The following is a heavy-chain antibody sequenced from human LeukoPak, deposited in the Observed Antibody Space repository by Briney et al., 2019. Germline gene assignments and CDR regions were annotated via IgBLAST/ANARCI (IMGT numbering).Heavy chain of an antibody. Sequence: PSKTLSLTCTVSGGSISSSSYYWGWIRQPPGKGLEWIGSIYYSGSTYYNPSLKSRVTISVDTSKNQFSLKLSSVTAADTAVYYCARPDYGDYVGYWGQGTLVTVSS. V-gene: IGHV4-39*01. J-gene: IGHJ4*02. CDR1: GGSISSSSYY. D-gene: IGHD4-17*01. CDR2: IYYSGST. CDR3: ARPDYGDYVGY.